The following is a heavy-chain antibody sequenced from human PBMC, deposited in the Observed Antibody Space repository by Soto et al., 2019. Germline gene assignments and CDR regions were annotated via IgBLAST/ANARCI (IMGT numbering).Heavy chain of an antibody. V-gene: IGHV3-7*04. CDR1: GFTFNTYW. J-gene: IGHJ6*02. CDR3: ARDPPYGSGTSQNYGMDV. Sequence: GGSLRLSCAASGFTFNTYWMTWVRQAPGKGLEWVANIKQEGSETYYVDYVKGRFTISRDNAKNLLYLQMNSLRAEDTAVYYCARDPPYGSGTSQNYGMDVWDQGTTVTVSS. D-gene: IGHD3-10*01. CDR2: IKQEGSET.